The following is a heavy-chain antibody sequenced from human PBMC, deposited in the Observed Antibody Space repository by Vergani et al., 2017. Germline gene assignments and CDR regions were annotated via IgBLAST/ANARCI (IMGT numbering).Heavy chain of an antibody. CDR1: GGSVSSGSSF. J-gene: IGHJ2*01. Sequence: QVQLQESGPGLVKPSETLSLTCTVSGGSVSSGSSFWGWIRQSPGKGLEWIGSINYVGRTYYIPSLQSRATVFVDTSKNQFSLNLTSVTAADTAVYYCARGSGDNWYFDLWGRGTLVTVSS. D-gene: IGHD3-10*01. V-gene: IGHV4-39*01. CDR2: INYVGRT. CDR3: ARGSGDNWYFDL.